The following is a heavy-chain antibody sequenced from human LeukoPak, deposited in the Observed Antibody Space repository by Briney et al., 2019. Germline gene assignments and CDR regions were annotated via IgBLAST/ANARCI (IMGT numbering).Heavy chain of an antibody. J-gene: IGHJ4*02. Sequence: GRSLRLSCAAAGFTFSSYWMHSVRQAPGKVLEWVSSISSSSSYIYYADSVKGRFTISRDNAKNSLYLQMNSLRAEDTAVYYCARDDESFDYWGQGTLVTVSS. CDR3: ARDDESFDY. CDR1: GFTFSSYW. CDR2: ISSSSSYI. V-gene: IGHV3-21*01.